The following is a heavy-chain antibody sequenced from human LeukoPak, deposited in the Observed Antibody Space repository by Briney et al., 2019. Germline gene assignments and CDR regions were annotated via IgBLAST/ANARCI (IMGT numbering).Heavy chain of an antibody. CDR3: ARARSAAGNFDY. CDR1: GGSISSGSYY. Sequence: ASETLSLTCTVSGGSISSGSYYWSWIRQHPGKGLEWIGYIYYSGSTYYNPSLKSRVTISADTSKNQFSLKLSSVTAADTAVYYCARARSAAGNFDYWGQGTLVTVSS. CDR2: IYYSGST. D-gene: IGHD6-13*01. V-gene: IGHV4-31*03. J-gene: IGHJ4*02.